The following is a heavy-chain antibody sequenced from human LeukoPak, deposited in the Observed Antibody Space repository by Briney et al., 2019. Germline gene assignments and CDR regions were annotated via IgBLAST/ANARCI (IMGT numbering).Heavy chain of an antibody. J-gene: IGHJ3*02. CDR2: INYSGSS. Sequence: SETLSLTCTVSGGSMSSYFWSWIRQPPGKGLEWIGYINYSGSSNYNPSLKSRVTISVDRSKNQFSLKLSSVTAADTAVYYCVRGYYYDSSGYWVGAFDIWGQGTMVTVSS. CDR3: VRGYYYDSSGYWVGAFDI. D-gene: IGHD3-22*01. V-gene: IGHV4-59*12. CDR1: GGSMSSYF.